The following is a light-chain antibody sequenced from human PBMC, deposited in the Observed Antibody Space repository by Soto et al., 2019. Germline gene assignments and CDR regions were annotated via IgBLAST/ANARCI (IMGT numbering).Light chain of an antibody. CDR3: QQSYSVPHN. J-gene: IGKJ2*01. Sequence: DFQMTQSPSTLSASVGDRVTITCRASQNIRSRLAWFQQKPGKAPKLLIYDASSLESGVPSRFSGSGSGTDFALTISSLQPKDFATFYCQQSYSVPHNFGQGTKLVI. CDR1: QNIRSR. V-gene: IGKV1-5*01. CDR2: DAS.